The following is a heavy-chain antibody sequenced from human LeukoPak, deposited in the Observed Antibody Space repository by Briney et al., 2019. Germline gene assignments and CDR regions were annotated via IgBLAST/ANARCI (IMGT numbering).Heavy chain of an antibody. J-gene: IGHJ4*02. V-gene: IGHV4-34*01. CDR3: ARDRGPYSGYDSYYFDY. D-gene: IGHD5-12*01. Sequence: SETLSLTCAVYGGSFSGYYWSWIRRPPGKGLEWIGEINHSGSTNYNPSLKSRVTISVDTSKNQFSLKLSSVTAADTAVYYCARDRGPYSGYDSYYFDYWGRGTLVTVSS. CDR1: GGSFSGYY. CDR2: INHSGST.